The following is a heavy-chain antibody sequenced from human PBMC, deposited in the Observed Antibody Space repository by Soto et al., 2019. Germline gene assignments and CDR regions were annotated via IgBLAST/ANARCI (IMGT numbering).Heavy chain of an antibody. D-gene: IGHD2-15*01. J-gene: IGHJ5*02. CDR3: ARDSPIVRCSGGSCYSYNWFDP. CDR1: GFTFSSYS. V-gene: IGHV3-21*01. CDR2: ISSSSSYI. Sequence: SLRLSCGASGFTFSSYSMNLVRHAPGKGLEWVSSISSSSSYIYYADSVKGRFTISRDIAKNSLYLQMNSLRAEDTAVYYCARDSPIVRCSGGSCYSYNWFDPWGQGTLVTGSS.